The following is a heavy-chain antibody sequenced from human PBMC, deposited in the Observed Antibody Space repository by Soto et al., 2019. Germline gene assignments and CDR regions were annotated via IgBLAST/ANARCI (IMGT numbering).Heavy chain of an antibody. V-gene: IGHV4-61*08. CDR3: ARDPRRYDNSEN. Sequence: SETLSLTCTVSGGSVNSYDHYWSWIRQPPGKGLEWIAYVYYSGGTHYNPSLKNRVTISVDKSTNQFSLKINSVTAADTAVYYCARDPRRYDNSENWGRGILVTVSS. D-gene: IGHD1-26*01. J-gene: IGHJ4*02. CDR1: GGSVNSYDHY. CDR2: VYYSGGT.